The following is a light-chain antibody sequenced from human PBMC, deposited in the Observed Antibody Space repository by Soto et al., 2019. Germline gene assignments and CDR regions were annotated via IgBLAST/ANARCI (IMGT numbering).Light chain of an antibody. CDR1: QSVSIY. J-gene: IGKJ4*01. CDR3: QQRSNWPPLT. CDR2: DAS. V-gene: IGKV3-11*01. Sequence: EIVLTQSPATLSLSPGERATLSCRASQSVSIYLAWYQQKPGQAPRLLIYDASNRATGIPARFSGSGSGTDFTLTISSLEPEDFAVYYCQQRSNWPPLTFGGRNKVEIK.